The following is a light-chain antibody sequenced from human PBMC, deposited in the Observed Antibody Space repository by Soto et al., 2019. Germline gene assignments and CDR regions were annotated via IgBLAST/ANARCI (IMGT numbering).Light chain of an antibody. CDR3: QTWGTGIQV. Sequence: QPVLTQSHSASASLGASVKLTCTLSSGHSSYAIAWHQQQPEKGPRYLMKLNSDGSHSKGDGIPDRFSGSSSGAERYLTISSLQSEDEADYYCQTWGTGIQVFGTGTKLTFL. CDR1: SGHSSYA. J-gene: IGLJ1*01. CDR2: LNSDGSH. V-gene: IGLV4-69*01.